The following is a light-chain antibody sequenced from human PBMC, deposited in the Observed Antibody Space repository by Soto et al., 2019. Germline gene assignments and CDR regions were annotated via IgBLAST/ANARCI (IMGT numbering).Light chain of an antibody. Sequence: DIQMTQSPSTLSASVGDRVTLTCRASQSINSWLAWFQQTPGKAPKLLIYKASSLASGVPSRFSGSGSGTEFTLTISSLQPDDFATYYCQQYNSFSWTFGQGTKVEIK. V-gene: IGKV1-5*03. CDR1: QSINSW. CDR2: KAS. J-gene: IGKJ1*01. CDR3: QQYNSFSWT.